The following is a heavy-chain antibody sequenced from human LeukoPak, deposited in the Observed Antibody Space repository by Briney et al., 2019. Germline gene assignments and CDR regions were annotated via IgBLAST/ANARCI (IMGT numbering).Heavy chain of an antibody. J-gene: IGHJ6*03. CDR1: GFTFSSYS. CDR3: AKGGSYDYYYYMDG. CDR2: ISSSSSYI. Sequence: GGSLRLSCAASGFTFSSYSMNWVRQAPGKGLEWVSSISSSSSYIYYADSVKGRFTISRDNAKNSLYLQMNSLRAEDTAVYYCAKGGSYDYYYYMDGWGKGTTVTVSS. D-gene: IGHD1-26*01. V-gene: IGHV3-21*01.